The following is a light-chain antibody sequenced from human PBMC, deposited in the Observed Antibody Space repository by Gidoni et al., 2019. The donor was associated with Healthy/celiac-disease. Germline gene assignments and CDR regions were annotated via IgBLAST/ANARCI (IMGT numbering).Light chain of an antibody. CDR1: SSDVGGYNY. V-gene: IGLV2-14*03. CDR2: DVS. CDR3: SSYTSSSTLWV. Sequence: QSALTQPASVSGSPGQSITISCTGTSSDVGGYNYVSLYQQPPGKAPKLMIYDVSNRPSGVSNRFSGSKSGNTASLTISGLQAEDEADYYCSSYTSSSTLWVFGGGTKLTVL. J-gene: IGLJ3*02.